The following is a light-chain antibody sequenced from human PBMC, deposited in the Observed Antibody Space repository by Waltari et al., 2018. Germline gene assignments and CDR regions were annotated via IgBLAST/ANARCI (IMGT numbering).Light chain of an antibody. V-gene: IGKV1-12*01. CDR2: TAA. Sequence: DIQMTQSPSSVSASVGDRVTITCRASPHISGALAWHQQKPGKPPTLLIYTAASLAPGVPSRFSGRGSGTNFTLTINSLQPEDFATYYCQQAFDFPLSVGGGTRVEIK. CDR1: PHISGA. CDR3: QQAFDFPLS. J-gene: IGKJ4*01.